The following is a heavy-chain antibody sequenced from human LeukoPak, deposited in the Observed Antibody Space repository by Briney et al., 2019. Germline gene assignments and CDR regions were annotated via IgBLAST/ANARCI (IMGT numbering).Heavy chain of an antibody. Sequence: GGSWRLSCAASGFTFSSYSMQWVRRTQGKGLKGVVIMSNSGENTFYGEAVKGRFTISRDNSQNTLYLQMNSLRPEDTAVYYCAKGGASVTRYVDYWGQGTLVTVSS. D-gene: IGHD4-17*01. CDR1: GFTFSSYS. J-gene: IGHJ4*02. V-gene: IGHV3-30*18. CDR2: MSNSGENT. CDR3: AKGGASVTRYVDY.